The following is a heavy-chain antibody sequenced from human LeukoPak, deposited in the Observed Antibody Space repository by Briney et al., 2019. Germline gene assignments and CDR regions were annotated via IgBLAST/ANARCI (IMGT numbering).Heavy chain of an antibody. D-gene: IGHD2-2*01. Sequence: PSETLSLTCDVSGGSISSGLYSWSWIRQPLGKGLEWIGYIYHTGGTYYNPSLKSRVTISVDTSKNQFSLRLSSVTAADTAVYYCARLQYCSGTSCYWFDPWGQGTLVTVSS. CDR3: ARLQYCSGTSCYWFDP. J-gene: IGHJ5*02. CDR1: GGSISSGLYS. V-gene: IGHV4-30-2*01. CDR2: IYHTGGT.